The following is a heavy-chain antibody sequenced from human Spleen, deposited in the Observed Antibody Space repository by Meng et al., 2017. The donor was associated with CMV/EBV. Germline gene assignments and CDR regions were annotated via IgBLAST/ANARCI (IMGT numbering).Heavy chain of an antibody. Sequence: CAASGCTLGSYAMNWVRQAPGKGLEWVSVITSTGVNKYYADSVKGRFTISRDNSKNTVYLQMNSLRVEDMAVYYCTPTKWEVNGYFDYWGQGALVTVSS. CDR2: ITSTGVNK. CDR1: GCTLGSYA. V-gene: IGHV3-23*01. D-gene: IGHD1-26*01. CDR3: TPTKWEVNGYFDY. J-gene: IGHJ4*02.